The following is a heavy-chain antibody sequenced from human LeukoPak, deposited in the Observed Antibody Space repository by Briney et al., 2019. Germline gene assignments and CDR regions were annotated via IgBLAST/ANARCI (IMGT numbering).Heavy chain of an antibody. Sequence: ASVKVSCKASGYTFTSYYMHWVRQAPGQGLEWMGIINPSGGSTSYAQKFQGRVTMTRDTSTSTVYMELSSLRSEDTAVYYCAREELRIEYYYGMDVWGKGTTVTVSS. J-gene: IGHJ6*04. CDR1: GYTFTSYY. CDR2: INPSGGST. CDR3: AREELRIEYYYGMDV. D-gene: IGHD1-26*01. V-gene: IGHV1-46*01.